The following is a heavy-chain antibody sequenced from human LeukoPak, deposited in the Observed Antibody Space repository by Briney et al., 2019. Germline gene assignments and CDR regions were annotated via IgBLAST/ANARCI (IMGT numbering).Heavy chain of an antibody. J-gene: IGHJ6*03. Sequence: ASVKVSCKASGYTFTSYDINWVRQATGQGLEWMGWMNPNSGNTGYAQKFQGRVTITADKSTSTAYMELSSLRSEDTAVYYCARDGIVVVPAAATPQDYYYYYMDVWGKGTTVTVSS. CDR2: MNPNSGNT. CDR1: GYTFTSYD. D-gene: IGHD2-2*01. V-gene: IGHV1-8*01. CDR3: ARDGIVVVPAAATPQDYYYYYMDV.